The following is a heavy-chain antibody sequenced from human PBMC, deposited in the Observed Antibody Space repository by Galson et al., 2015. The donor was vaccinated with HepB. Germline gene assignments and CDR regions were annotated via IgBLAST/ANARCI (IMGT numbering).Heavy chain of an antibody. CDR1: GYSFTSYW. CDR3: ARSLDLLRYFDFPFDP. D-gene: IGHD3-9*01. Sequence: QSGAEVKKPGESLKISCKGSGYSFTSYWIGWVRQMPGKGLEWMGIIYPGDSDTRYSPSFQGQVTISADKSISTAYLQWSSLKASDTAMYYCARSLDLLRYFDFPFDPWGQGTLVTVSS. V-gene: IGHV5-51*03. J-gene: IGHJ5*02. CDR2: IYPGDSDT.